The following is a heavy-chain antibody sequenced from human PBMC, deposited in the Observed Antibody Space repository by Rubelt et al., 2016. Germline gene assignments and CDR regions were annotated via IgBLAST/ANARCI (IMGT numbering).Heavy chain of an antibody. CDR2: IYHSGGT. D-gene: IGHD3-16*01. V-gene: IGHV4-38-2*02. CDR1: GDSISSGYF. J-gene: IGHJ3*02. Sequence: QVQLQESGPGLVKPSETLSLTCTVSGDSISSGYFWGWIRQPPGKGLEWIASIYHSGGTYYNPSLKRRVTISVDTSKNQFSLGLKSVTAADTAVYYCARGEVAVNAFAIWGQGTMVTVSS. CDR3: ARGEVAVNAFAI.